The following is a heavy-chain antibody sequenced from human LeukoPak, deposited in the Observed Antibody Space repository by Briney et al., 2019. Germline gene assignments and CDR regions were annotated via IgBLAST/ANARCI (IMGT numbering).Heavy chain of an antibody. D-gene: IGHD3-22*01. Sequence: GGSLRLSCAASGFTVSSNYMSWVRQAPGKGLEWVSVIYSGGSTYYADSVKGRFTISRDNSKNTLYLQMNSLRAEDTAVYYCAKGTDSSGYYGYYYYYMDVWGKGTTVTVSS. J-gene: IGHJ6*03. CDR2: IYSGGST. CDR3: AKGTDSSGYYGYYYYYMDV. V-gene: IGHV3-53*01. CDR1: GFTVSSNY.